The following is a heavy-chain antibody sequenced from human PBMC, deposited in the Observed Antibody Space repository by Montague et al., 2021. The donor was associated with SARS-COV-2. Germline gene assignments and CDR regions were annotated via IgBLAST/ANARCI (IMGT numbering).Heavy chain of an antibody. V-gene: IGHV4-34*01. CDR2: INHSGST. CDR3: ARGRKEFTSIAVIITGGMHYLDS. J-gene: IGHJ4*02. Sequence: SETLSLTCAVYGGSFSGYYWSWVRQAPGKGLEWIGEINHSGSTHYNPSPKSRVSMSVDTSKNQFSLKMSSVTAADTAVFYCARGRKEFTSIAVIITGGMHYLDSWGQGTLVTVSS. D-gene: IGHD3-22*01. CDR1: GGSFSGYY.